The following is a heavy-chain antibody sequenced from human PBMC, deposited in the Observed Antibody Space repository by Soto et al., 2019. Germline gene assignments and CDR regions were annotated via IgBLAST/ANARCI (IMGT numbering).Heavy chain of an antibody. CDR2: ISCNSGSI. CDR3: AKDRGAPTYYDILTGWDAFDI. D-gene: IGHD3-9*01. V-gene: IGHV3-9*01. J-gene: IGHJ3*02. CDR1: GFTFDDYA. Sequence: EVQLVESGGGLVQPGRSLRLSCAASGFTFDDYAMHWVRQAPGKGLEWVSGISCNSGSIGYADSVKGRFTISRDNAKNALYLQMNSLRAEDTALYYCAKDRGAPTYYDILTGWDAFDIWGQGTMVTVSS.